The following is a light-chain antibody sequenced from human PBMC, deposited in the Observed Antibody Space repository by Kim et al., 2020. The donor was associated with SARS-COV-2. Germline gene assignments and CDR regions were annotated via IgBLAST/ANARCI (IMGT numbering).Light chain of an antibody. Sequence: VSPGERVTLYCRASQNITNNLAWYQQKPGQAPRLLIFAASTRPTGVPARFSGSGSGTELTLSIDYVQSEDCAVYYCQQYKSWPRTFGLGTKVDIK. CDR3: QQYKSWPRT. CDR1: QNITNN. J-gene: IGKJ1*01. V-gene: IGKV3-15*01. CDR2: AAS.